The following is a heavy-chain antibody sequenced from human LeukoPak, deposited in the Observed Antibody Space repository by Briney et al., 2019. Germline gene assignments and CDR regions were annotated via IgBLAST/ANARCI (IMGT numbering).Heavy chain of an antibody. CDR3: ARHCTSTSCLEY. Sequence: PGGSLRLSCAASGFSFSTHDMHWVRRAPGKGLEWFSYISSSSSTIYYTDSVKGRFTISRDNAKNSLYLQMNSLRAEDTAVYYCARHCTSTSCLEYWGRGALVTVSS. D-gene: IGHD2-2*01. J-gene: IGHJ4*02. CDR2: ISSSSSTI. CDR1: GFSFSTHD. V-gene: IGHV3-48*04.